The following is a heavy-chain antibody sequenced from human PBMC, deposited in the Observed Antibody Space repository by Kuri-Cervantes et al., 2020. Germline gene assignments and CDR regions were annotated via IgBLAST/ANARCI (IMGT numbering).Heavy chain of an antibody. Sequence: LRLSCSVSGGSISSGSYYWSLIRQPAGKGLEWIGRIYTSGSTNDNPSLKSRVTISVDTSKNQFSLKLSSVTAADTAVYYCARGIVVVTAGGGLGFDYWGQGTLVTVSS. CDR1: GGSISSGSYY. D-gene: IGHD2-21*02. CDR3: ARGIVVVTAGGGLGFDY. J-gene: IGHJ4*02. V-gene: IGHV4-61*02. CDR2: IYTSGST.